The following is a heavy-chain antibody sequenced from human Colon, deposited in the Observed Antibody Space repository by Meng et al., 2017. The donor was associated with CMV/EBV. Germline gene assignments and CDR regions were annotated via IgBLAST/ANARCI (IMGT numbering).Heavy chain of an antibody. CDR3: ARGFYLPGTYSAGGFDY. Sequence: SGPTLVKPTQTLTLTCTFSGFALTTDAMRINWIRQPPGGALEWPARIDGDGDILFNTSLKTRLTVSKDTSKRQVVLSMTNMGPEDTATYFCARGFYLPGTYSAGGFDYWGQGSLVTVSS. CDR1: GFALTTDAMR. J-gene: IGHJ4*02. CDR2: IDGDGDI. D-gene: IGHD1-1*01. V-gene: IGHV2-70D*14.